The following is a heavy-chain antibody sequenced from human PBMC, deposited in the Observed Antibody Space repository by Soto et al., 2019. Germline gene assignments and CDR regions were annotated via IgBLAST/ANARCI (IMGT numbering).Heavy chain of an antibody. CDR3: AKDGDKYSTAILDV. J-gene: IGHJ6*02. V-gene: IGHV3-30*18. D-gene: IGHD6-13*01. CDR2: ISYDGSNK. Sequence: PGGSLRLSCAASGFTFSSYGMHWVRQAPGKGLEWVAVISYDGSNKYYADSVKGRFTISRDNSKNTLYLQMNSLRAEDTAVYYCAKDGDKYSTAILDVWGQGTTVTVSS. CDR1: GFTFSSYG.